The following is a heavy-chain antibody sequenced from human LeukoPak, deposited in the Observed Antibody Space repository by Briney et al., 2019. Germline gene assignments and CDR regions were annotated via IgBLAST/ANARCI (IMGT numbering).Heavy chain of an antibody. CDR3: ARRSGYGYFQH. CDR2: INHSGST. Sequence: SETLFLTCAVYGGSLSGYYWSWIRQPPGKGLEWIGEINHSGSTNYNPSLKSRVTISVDMSKNQISLKLSSVTAADTAVYYCARRSGYGYFQHWGQGTLVTVSS. J-gene: IGHJ1*01. CDR1: GGSLSGYY. D-gene: IGHD1-1*01. V-gene: IGHV4-34*01.